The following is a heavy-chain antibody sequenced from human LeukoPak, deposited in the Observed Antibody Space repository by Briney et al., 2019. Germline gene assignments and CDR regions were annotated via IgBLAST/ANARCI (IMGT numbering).Heavy chain of an antibody. V-gene: IGHV3-30*18. CDR2: ISYDGSNK. D-gene: IGHD1-7*01. CDR1: GFTFSSYG. Sequence: GGSLRLSCAASGFTFSSYGMHWVRQAPGKGLEWVAVISYDGSNKYYADSVKGRFTISRGNSKNTLYLQMNSLRAEDTAVYYCAKDPARARTHFFFDYWGQGTLVTVSS. CDR3: AKDPARARTHFFFDY. J-gene: IGHJ4*02.